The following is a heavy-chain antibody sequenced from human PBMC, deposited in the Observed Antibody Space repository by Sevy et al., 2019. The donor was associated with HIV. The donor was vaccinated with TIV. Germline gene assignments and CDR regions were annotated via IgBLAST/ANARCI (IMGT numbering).Heavy chain of an antibody. CDR2: IYYSGST. J-gene: IGHJ4*02. CDR1: GGSISSSSYY. D-gene: IGHD1-26*01. CDR3: ARHMRVGYSGSSSRGIDY. V-gene: IGHV4-39*01. Sequence: SETLSLTCTVSGGSISSSSYYWGWIRQPPGKGLEWIGSIYYSGSTYYNPSLKSRVTISVDTSKNQVSLKLSSVTAADTAVYYCARHMRVGYSGSSSRGIDYWGQGTLVTVSS.